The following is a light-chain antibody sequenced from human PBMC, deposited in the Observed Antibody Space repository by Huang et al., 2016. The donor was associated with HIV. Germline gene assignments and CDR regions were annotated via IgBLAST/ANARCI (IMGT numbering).Light chain of an antibody. CDR2: LGS. V-gene: IGKV2-28*01. CDR3: MQALQTPYT. CDR1: QSLLHRNGNNH. J-gene: IGKJ2*01. Sequence: DIVMTQSPLSLPVTPGEPASISCRSSQSLLHRNGNNHLDWYLQRPGQSPQLLIYLGSNRASGVPDRFSGSGSGTYFTLKISRVAAEDVEVYYCMQALQTPYTFGQGTKLEIK.